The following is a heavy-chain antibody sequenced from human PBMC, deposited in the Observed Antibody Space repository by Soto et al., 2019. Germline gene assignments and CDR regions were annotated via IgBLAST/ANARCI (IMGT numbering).Heavy chain of an antibody. CDR2: MNPNSGNT. CDR1: GYTFTSYD. D-gene: IGHD4-17*01. J-gene: IGHJ3*02. V-gene: IGHV1-8*01. Sequence: ASVKVSCKASGYTFTSYDINWVRQATGQGLEWTGWMNPNSGNTGYAQKFQGRVTMTRNTSISTAYMELSSLRSEDTAVYYCAREDYGDYNDAFDIWGQGTMVTVSS. CDR3: AREDYGDYNDAFDI.